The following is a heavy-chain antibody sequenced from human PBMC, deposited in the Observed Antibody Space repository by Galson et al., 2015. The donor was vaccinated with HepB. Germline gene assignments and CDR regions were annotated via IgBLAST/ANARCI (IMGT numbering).Heavy chain of an antibody. CDR3: ARAHVYYDSSGYYGWYFDL. CDR1: GGSISSGGYS. Sequence: QVQLQESGPGLVKPSETLSLTCAVSGGSISSGGYSWSWIRQPPGKGLEWIGYIYHSGSTYYNPSLKSRVTISVDRSKNQFSLKLSSVTAADTAVYYCARAHVYYDSSGYYGWYFDLWGRGTLVTVSS. V-gene: IGHV4-30-2*01. J-gene: IGHJ2*01. CDR2: IYHSGST. D-gene: IGHD3-22*01.